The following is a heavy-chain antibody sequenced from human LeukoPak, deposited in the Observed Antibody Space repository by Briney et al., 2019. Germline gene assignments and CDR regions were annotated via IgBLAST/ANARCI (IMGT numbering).Heavy chain of an antibody. CDR2: ISPYNGDT. D-gene: IGHD2-15*01. Sequence: ASVTVSCKPSGYTFTHYDICWVRQAPGQGLEWMGRISPYNGDTYYAQKLRGRVTMTTDTSTRTAYLQLESLTSDDTAVYYCARKRGGCYPDWGQGTLVTVSS. J-gene: IGHJ4*02. CDR3: ARKRGGCYPD. CDR1: GYTFTHYD. V-gene: IGHV1-18*01.